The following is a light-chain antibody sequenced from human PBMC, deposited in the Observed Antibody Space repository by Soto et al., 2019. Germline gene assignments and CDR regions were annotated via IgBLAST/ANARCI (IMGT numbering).Light chain of an antibody. V-gene: IGKV4-1*01. J-gene: IGKJ4*01. CDR1: QSVFYSPNNKNY. CDR3: QQYYGTPLT. Sequence: DIVMTQSPDSLAVSLGERATINCKSSQSVFYSPNNKNYLAWYQQKPGQPPKLLIYWASTRESGVPDRFSGSGSGTDFTLTISSLQAEDVAVYYCQQYYGTPLTFGGGTKVEIK. CDR2: WAS.